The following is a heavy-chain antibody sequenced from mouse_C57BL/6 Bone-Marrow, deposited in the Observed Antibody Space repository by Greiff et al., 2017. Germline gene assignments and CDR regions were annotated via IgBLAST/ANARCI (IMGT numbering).Heavy chain of an antibody. V-gene: IGHV1-64*01. CDR3: ARWLIFYYAMDY. CDR2: IHPNSGST. Sequence: VQLQQPGAELVKPGASVKLSCKASGYTFTSYWMHWVKQRPGQGLEWIGMIHPNSGSTNYNEKFKSKATLTVDNSSSTAYMQLSSLTSEDSAVYYCARWLIFYYAMDYWGQGTSVTVSS. J-gene: IGHJ4*01. D-gene: IGHD2-2*01. CDR1: GYTFTSYW.